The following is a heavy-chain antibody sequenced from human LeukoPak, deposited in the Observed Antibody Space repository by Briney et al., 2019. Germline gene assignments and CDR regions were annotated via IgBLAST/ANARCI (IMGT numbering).Heavy chain of an antibody. V-gene: IGHV4-39*07. Sequence: SETLSLTCTVSGGSISSSSYYWGWIRQPPGKGLEWIGTVYYNGGTYYNPSLKSRVTISIDTSKNQFSLKLSSVTVADTAVCYCAREDRQVGATTPGHWGQGTLVTVSS. CDR1: GGSISSSSYY. CDR2: VYYNGGT. J-gene: IGHJ4*02. CDR3: AREDRQVGATTPGH. D-gene: IGHD1-26*01.